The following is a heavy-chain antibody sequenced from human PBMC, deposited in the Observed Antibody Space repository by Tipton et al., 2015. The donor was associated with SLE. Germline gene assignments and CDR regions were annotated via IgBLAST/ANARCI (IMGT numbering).Heavy chain of an antibody. D-gene: IGHD2-8*02. CDR3: ARGIPCSGGVCSFRGDY. CDR1: GASISNSSWH. CDR2: IYYSGTA. V-gene: IGHV4-39*07. Sequence: GSLRLSCHVSGASISNSSWHWNWIRQSPGKEPEWIGNIYYSGTAYYNPSLKRRVSISVDTSKNQFSLRLNSVTAADTAVYYCARGIPCSGGVCSFRGDYWGRGTLVTVSS. J-gene: IGHJ4*02.